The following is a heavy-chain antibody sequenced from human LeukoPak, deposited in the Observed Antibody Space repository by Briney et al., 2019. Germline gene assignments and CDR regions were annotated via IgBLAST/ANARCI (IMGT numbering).Heavy chain of an antibody. V-gene: IGHV4-39*07. D-gene: IGHD3-22*01. CDR1: GGSISSSSYY. Sequence: SETLSLTCAVSGGSISSSSYYWDWIRQLPGKGLEWIGNIYYSGTTYYNPSLKSRVTISVDTSKNQFSLKMSSVTAADTAVYYCARADENYYDSSGFYYWAQGSLVTVSS. CDR2: IYYSGTT. J-gene: IGHJ4*02. CDR3: ARADENYYDSSGFYY.